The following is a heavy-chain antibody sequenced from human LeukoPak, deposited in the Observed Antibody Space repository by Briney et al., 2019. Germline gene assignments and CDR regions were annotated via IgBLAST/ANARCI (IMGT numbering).Heavy chain of an antibody. CDR3: ARRRSIAAAPWY. Sequence: SETLSLTCTVSGGSISSSSYYWGWIRQPPGKGLEWIGSIYYSGGTYYNPSLKSRVTISVDTSKNQFSLKLSSVTAADTAVYYCARRRSIAAAPWYWGQGTLVTVSS. J-gene: IGHJ4*02. V-gene: IGHV4-39*01. CDR1: GGSISSSSYY. CDR2: IYYSGGT. D-gene: IGHD6-13*01.